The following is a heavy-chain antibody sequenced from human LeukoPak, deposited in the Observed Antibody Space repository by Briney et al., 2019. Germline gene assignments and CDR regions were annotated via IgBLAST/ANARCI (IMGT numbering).Heavy chain of an antibody. CDR3: ARARWPKYYFDY. Sequence: PSETLSLTCTVSGGFLSSYYWSWIRQPPGKGLEWIGEINHSGSTNYNPSLKSRVPISVDTSQNQFSLKLSSVTAADTAVYYCARARWPKYYFDYWGQGTLVTVSS. J-gene: IGHJ4*02. V-gene: IGHV4-34*01. CDR2: INHSGST. CDR1: GGFLSSYY. D-gene: IGHD5-24*01.